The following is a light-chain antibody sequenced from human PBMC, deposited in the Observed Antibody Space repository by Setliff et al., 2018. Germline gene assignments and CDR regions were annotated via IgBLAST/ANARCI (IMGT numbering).Light chain of an antibody. CDR1: TGTVTSGHY. CDR2: DTS. Sequence: QTVVTQEPSLTVSPGGTVTLTCASSTGTVTSGHYPYWFQQKPGQAPRTLIYDTSNKLSWTPARFSGSLLGGKAALTLSDAQPEDEADYFCSFACSGGGLLGGGTKVTVL. J-gene: IGLJ2*01. CDR3: SFACSGGGL. V-gene: IGLV7-46*01.